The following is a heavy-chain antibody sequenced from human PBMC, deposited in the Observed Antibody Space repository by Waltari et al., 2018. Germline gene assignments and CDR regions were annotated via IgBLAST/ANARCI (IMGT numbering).Heavy chain of an antibody. Sequence: QAQLVERGGGVVQPGRSLSLSCAASGFPFSSTGVEWVRQAPGKGLEGVAIISYDGSNKYYADSVKGRFTISRDKSKNTLYLEMNSLRAEDTAVYYCAKEVYYGLDVWGRGTTVTVSS. CDR1: GFPFSSTG. CDR3: AKEVYYGLDV. CDR2: ISYDGSNK. J-gene: IGHJ6*02. V-gene: IGHV3-30*18.